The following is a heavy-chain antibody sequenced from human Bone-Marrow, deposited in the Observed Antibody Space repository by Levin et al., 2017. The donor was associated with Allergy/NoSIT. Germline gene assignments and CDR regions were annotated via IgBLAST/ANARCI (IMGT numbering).Heavy chain of an antibody. CDR2: INWDGGEK. Sequence: GGSLRLSCAASGFTFDEYALHWVRQPPGKGLEWVSGINWDGGEKGSADSVKGRFIISRDNAKTSLSLQMNSLRPEDTALYFCVKGYVANWHDPSNVFDHWGQGILVIVSS. CDR3: VKGYVANWHDPSNVFDH. V-gene: IGHV3-20*04. J-gene: IGHJ4*02. CDR1: GFTFDEYA. D-gene: IGHD1-1*01.